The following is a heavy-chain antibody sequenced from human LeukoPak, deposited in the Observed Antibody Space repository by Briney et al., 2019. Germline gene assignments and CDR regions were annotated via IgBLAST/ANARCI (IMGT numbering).Heavy chain of an antibody. D-gene: IGHD5-18*01. J-gene: IGHJ4*02. V-gene: IGHV5-51*01. CDR1: GYSFTSYW. CDR2: IYPGDSDT. CDR3: ARRGRYSYGSYFDY. Sequence: GESLKISCKGSGYSFTSYWIGWVRQVAGKGLEWMGIIYPGDSDTAYSPSFQGQVTVSADKSITTAYLQWSSLKASDTAMYYCARRGRYSYGSYFDYWGQGTLVTVSS.